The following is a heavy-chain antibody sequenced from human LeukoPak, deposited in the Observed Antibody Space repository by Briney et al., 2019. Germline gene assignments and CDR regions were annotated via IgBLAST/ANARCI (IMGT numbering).Heavy chain of an antibody. CDR3: THRAAVAAHQAFDF. D-gene: IGHD6-19*01. CDR2: IYWDDDK. CDR1: GFSLSSAGVG. J-gene: IGHJ4*02. V-gene: IGHV2-5*02. Sequence: SGPTLVKPTQTLTLTCTFPGFSLSSAGVGVAWIRQPPGKALEWLAVIYWDDDKRYSPSLKSRLTITKGTSKNQVVLTVTNVDPVDTGTYYCTHRAAVAAHQAFDFWGQGILVTVSS.